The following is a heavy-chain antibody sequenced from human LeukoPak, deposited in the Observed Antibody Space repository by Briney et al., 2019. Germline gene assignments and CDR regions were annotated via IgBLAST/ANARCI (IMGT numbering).Heavy chain of an antibody. V-gene: IGHV5-51*01. Sequence: GESLKISCTGSGYSFTSYWIGWGRQMPGKGLEWMGIIYPGDSDTRYSPSFQGQVTISADKSISTAYLQWSSLKASDTAMYYCARRREGGLLGTPSEYYFDYWGQGTLVTVSS. CDR3: ARRREGGLLGTPSEYYFDY. D-gene: IGHD3-16*01. CDR1: GYSFTSYW. CDR2: IYPGDSDT. J-gene: IGHJ4*02.